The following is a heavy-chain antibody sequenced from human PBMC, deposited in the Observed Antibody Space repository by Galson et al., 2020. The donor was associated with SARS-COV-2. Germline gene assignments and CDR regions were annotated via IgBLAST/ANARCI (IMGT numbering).Heavy chain of an antibody. Sequence: ESGPTLVNPTQTLTLTCSFSGFSLSSRGMCVSWIRQPTGKALEWLARIDWADNKYYNTSLETRLTISKDTSKNQVVLTMTNMDPVDTARDYCARIVSRGVADTGRRGAFDIWSKGTMVAFSS. CDR3: ARIVSRGVADTGRRGAFDI. CDR2: IDWADNK. J-gene: IGHJ3*02. V-gene: IGHV2-70*11. CDR1: GFSLSSRGMC. D-gene: IGHD6-19*01.